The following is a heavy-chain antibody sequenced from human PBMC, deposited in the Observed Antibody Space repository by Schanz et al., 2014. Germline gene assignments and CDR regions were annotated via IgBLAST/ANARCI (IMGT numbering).Heavy chain of an antibody. D-gene: IGHD4-17*01. J-gene: IGHJ4*02. CDR2: RDSSGST. CDR3: ARDRYGGTARFDY. Sequence: QVQLQESGPGLVKPSETLSLTCTVSGGSISSYYWSWIRQPPGKGLEWIGHRDSSGSTKYNPSLKSRVTISIDTSKNQISLRLRSVTEADTAVYYCARDRYGGTARFDYGGQGTLVTVSS. V-gene: IGHV4-59*01. CDR1: GGSISSYY.